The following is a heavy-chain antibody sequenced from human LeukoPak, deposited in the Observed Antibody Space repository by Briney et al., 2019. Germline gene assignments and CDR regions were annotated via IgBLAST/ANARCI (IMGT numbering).Heavy chain of an antibody. D-gene: IGHD1-26*01. Sequence: PGGSLRLSCAASGFTFSSYEMNWVRQAPGKGLEWVSYISSSGSTTYYADSVKGRFTISRDNAKNSLYLQMDSLRAEDTAVYYCARVIVFRGYMDVWGKGTTVTVSS. J-gene: IGHJ6*03. CDR1: GFTFSSYE. V-gene: IGHV3-48*03. CDR3: ARVIVFRGYMDV. CDR2: ISSSGSTT.